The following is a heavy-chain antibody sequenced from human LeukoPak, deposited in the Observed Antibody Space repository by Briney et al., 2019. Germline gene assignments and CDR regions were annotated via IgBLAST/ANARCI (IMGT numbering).Heavy chain of an antibody. CDR2: IRYDGGNK. CDR3: AKDRVRFLEWLDY. Sequence: GGSLRLSCAASGFTFSSYGMHWVRQAPGKGLEWVAFIRYDGGNKYYADSVKGRFTISRDNSKNTLYLQMNSLRAEDTAVYYCAKDRVRFLEWLDYWGQGTLVTVSS. J-gene: IGHJ4*02. D-gene: IGHD3-3*01. CDR1: GFTFSSYG. V-gene: IGHV3-30*02.